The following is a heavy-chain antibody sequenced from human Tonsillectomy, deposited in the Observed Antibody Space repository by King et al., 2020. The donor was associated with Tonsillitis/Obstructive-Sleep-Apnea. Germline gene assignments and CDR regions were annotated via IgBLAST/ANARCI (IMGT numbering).Heavy chain of an antibody. J-gene: IGHJ6*03. CDR2: VFPADSDT. CDR1: GNSFTRYW. D-gene: IGHD2-15*01. V-gene: IGHV5-51*01. CDR3: ARPGWSGGSCNMDV. Sequence: VQLVESGPEVKKPGEPLKISCKDSGNSFTRYWIVWVRQMPGKGLEWMGSVFPADSDTRYSPSFQGQVTISADRSISTAYLHWSSLKASDSAIYYCARPGWSGGSCNMDVWGKGTTVTVSS.